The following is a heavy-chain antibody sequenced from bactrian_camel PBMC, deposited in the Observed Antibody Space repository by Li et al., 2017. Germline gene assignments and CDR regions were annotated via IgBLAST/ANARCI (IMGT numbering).Heavy chain of an antibody. CDR2: IYTGGGST. D-gene: IGHD5*01. CDR3: VKGQSELWDFGY. Sequence: HVQLVESGGGSAQAGGSLRVSCSASRNSKRRHCMGWFRQPIGQEREGVAAIYTGGGSTWYADSVKGRFTISYDNAKNTVYLRMNSLKTEDTAMYYCVKGQSELWDFGYWGQGTQVTVS. CDR1: RNSKRRHC. V-gene: IGHV3S1*01. J-gene: IGHJ6*01.